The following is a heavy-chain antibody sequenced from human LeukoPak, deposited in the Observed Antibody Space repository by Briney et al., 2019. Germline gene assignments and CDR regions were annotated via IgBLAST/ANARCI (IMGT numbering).Heavy chain of an antibody. J-gene: IGHJ4*02. Sequence: SETLSLTCAVYGGSFSGYYCSWIRQPPGKGLEWIGEINHSGSTNYNPSLKSRVTISVDTSKNQFSLKLSSVTAADTAVYYCARGFRAVAVWWGQGTMVTVSS. CDR2: INHSGST. CDR3: ARGFRAVAVW. D-gene: IGHD6-19*01. V-gene: IGHV4-34*01. CDR1: GGSFSGYY.